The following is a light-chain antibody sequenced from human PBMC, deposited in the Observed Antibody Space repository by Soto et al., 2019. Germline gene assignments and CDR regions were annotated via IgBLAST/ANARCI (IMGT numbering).Light chain of an antibody. CDR1: QIIKTFY. CDR3: QFYGSSLIT. V-gene: IGKV3-20*01. J-gene: IGKJ5*01. Sequence: IVLTQSPGTLSLTPGETATLSCRASQIIKTFYFGWYQQKPGQSPRLLIYGVYSRATGAPDRFSGSGSGTDFTLTISSLEPEDSAVYYCQFYGSSLITFGQGTRLEIK. CDR2: GVY.